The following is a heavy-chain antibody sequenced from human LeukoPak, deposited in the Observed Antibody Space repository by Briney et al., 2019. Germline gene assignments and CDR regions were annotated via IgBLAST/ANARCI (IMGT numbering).Heavy chain of an antibody. J-gene: IGHJ4*02. CDR3: AREVYYDSSGYSPFDY. CDR2: ISGDGGST. D-gene: IGHD3-22*01. V-gene: IGHV3-43*02. Sequence: PGGSLRLSCAASGFTFDDYAMHWVRQAPGKGLEWVSLISGDGGSTYYADSVKGRFTISRDNAKNSLYLQMNSLRAEDTALYYCAREVYYDSSGYSPFDYWGQGTLVTVSS. CDR1: GFTFDDYA.